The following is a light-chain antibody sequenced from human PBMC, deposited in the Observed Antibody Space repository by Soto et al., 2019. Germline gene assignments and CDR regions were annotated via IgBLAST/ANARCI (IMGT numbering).Light chain of an antibody. J-gene: IGKJ5*01. CDR3: MQALQVPIT. CDR1: QSLLHSHGYNH. V-gene: IGKV2-28*01. CDR2: FGS. Sequence: DIVMTQIPVSLPVTPGEPASISCKSSQSLLHSHGYNHMDWYLQKPGQSPQLLIYFGSYRASGVPDRFSGSGSGTNFTLRISRVETDDFGIYYCMQALQVPITFGQGTRLEIK.